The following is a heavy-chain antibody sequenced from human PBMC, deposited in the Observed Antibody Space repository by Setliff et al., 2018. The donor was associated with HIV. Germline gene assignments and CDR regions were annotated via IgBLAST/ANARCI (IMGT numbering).Heavy chain of an antibody. CDR2: INPSDGIP. V-gene: IGHV1-46*01. J-gene: IGHJ3*02. D-gene: IGHD3-16*01. CDR3: TRAFPPMIPAAFDI. Sequence: ASVKVSCKASGFSFSRHYMHWVRQAPGEGLEWVAMINPSDGIPSYAQKFQDRVVVTRDTSRSIVYMELSSLLSEDAAVYFCTRAFPPMIPAAFDIWGLGTLVTV. CDR1: GFSFSRHY.